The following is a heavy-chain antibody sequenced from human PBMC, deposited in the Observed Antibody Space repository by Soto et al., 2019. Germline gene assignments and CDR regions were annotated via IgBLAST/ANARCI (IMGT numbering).Heavy chain of an antibody. Sequence: ASVKVSCKASGYTFTSYAMHWVRQAPGQRHEWMGWINAGNGNTKYSQKFQGRVTITRDTSASTAYMELSSLRSEDTAVYYCARVYCGQREAPNNYGMDVWGQGTTVTVSS. CDR3: ARVYCGQREAPNNYGMDV. D-gene: IGHD1-26*01. V-gene: IGHV1-3*01. CDR2: INAGNGNT. CDR1: GYTFTSYA. J-gene: IGHJ6*02.